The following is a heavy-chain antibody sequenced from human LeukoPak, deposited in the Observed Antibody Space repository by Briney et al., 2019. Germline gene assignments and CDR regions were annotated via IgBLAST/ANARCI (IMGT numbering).Heavy chain of an antibody. CDR1: GFTFGSYG. CDR2: IWYDGSDK. CDR3: ARTNLFVDTAVNDAFDV. V-gene: IGHV3-33*01. Sequence: PGRSLRLSCAASGFTFGSYGMHWVRQAPGKGLEWVAVIWYDGSDKYYADSVKGRFTISRDNSKSTLYLQMSSLRAEDTAVYYCARTNLFVDTAVNDAFDVWGQGTMVIVSS. J-gene: IGHJ3*01. D-gene: IGHD5-18*01.